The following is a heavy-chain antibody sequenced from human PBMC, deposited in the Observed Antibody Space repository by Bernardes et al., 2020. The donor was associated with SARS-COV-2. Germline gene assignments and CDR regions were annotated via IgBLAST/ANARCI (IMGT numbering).Heavy chain of an antibody. J-gene: IGHJ3*02. CDR1: GFTFSSYA. CDR3: ARDDYDILTGYGSGAFDI. CDR2: ISGSGGST. V-gene: IGHV3-23*01. Sequence: GGSLRLSCAASGFTFSSYAMSWVRQAPGKGLEWVSAISGSGGSTYYADSVKGRFTISRDNSKNTLYLQMNSLRAEDTAVYYCARDDYDILTGYGSGAFDIWGQGTMVTVSS. D-gene: IGHD3-9*01.